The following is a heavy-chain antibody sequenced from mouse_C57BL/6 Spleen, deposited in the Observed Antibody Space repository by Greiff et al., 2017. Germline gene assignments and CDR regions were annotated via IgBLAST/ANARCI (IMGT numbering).Heavy chain of an antibody. CDR2: IDPEDGDT. D-gene: IGHD1-1*01. Sequence: VQLQQSGAELVRPGASVKLSCTASGFNIKDYYMHWVKQRPEQGLEWIGRIDPEDGDTEYAPKFQGKATMTADTSSNTAYLQLSSLTSEDTAVYYCTTPLLQGNYFGYWGQGTTLTVSS. J-gene: IGHJ2*01. V-gene: IGHV14-1*01. CDR1: GFNIKDYY. CDR3: TTPLLQGNYFGY.